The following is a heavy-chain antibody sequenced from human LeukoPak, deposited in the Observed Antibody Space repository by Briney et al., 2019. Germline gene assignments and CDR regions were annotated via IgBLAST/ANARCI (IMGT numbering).Heavy chain of an antibody. CDR1: GGSISSSSYY. D-gene: IGHD3-22*01. V-gene: IGHV4-39*02. CDR3: AREHVHYYDSSGYYYGEDY. J-gene: IGHJ4*02. Sequence: SETLSLTCTVSGGSISSSSYYWGWIRQPPGKGLEWIGSIYYSGSTYYNPSLKSRVTISVDTSKNQFSLKLSSVTAADTAVYYCAREHVHYYDSSGYYYGEDYWGQGTLVTVSS. CDR2: IYYSGST.